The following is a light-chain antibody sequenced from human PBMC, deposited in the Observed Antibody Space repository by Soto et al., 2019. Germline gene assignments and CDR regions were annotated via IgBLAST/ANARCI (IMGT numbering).Light chain of an antibody. J-gene: IGKJ4*01. CDR3: QLYSSWPPT. Sequence: EIVLTQSPATLSLSPGEGATLSCRASQTISNYFVWYQQKPGQAPRLLIYNAANRATGIPARFSGSGSGTDFTLTISILEPEDFAVYYCQLYSSWPPTFGGGTKVEIK. V-gene: IGKV3-11*01. CDR1: QTISNY. CDR2: NAA.